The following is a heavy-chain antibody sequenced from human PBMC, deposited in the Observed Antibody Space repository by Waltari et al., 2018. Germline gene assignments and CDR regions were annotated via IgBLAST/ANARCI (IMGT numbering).Heavy chain of an antibody. CDR1: GGSITGNY. D-gene: IGHD4-4*01. Sequence: QVQLQESGPGLVKPSETLCLTCSVSGGSITGNYWSWIRQPPGKGLEWLGYISYSGSATYNTSLKSRVTISVDTAKDQFSLKVRSVTAADTAVYYCAKAGDGYSYYYYYMDVWGNGTTVTVSS. J-gene: IGHJ6*03. CDR3: AKAGDGYSYYYYYMDV. CDR2: ISYSGSA. V-gene: IGHV4-59*13.